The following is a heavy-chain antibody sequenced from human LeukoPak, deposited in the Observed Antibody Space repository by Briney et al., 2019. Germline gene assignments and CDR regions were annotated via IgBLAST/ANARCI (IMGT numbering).Heavy chain of an antibody. J-gene: IGHJ4*02. V-gene: IGHV1-2*02. CDR1: GYGFTDDY. D-gene: IGHD1-20*01. CDR3: APTSEAYTSNWNV. CDR2: INPDSGFT. Sequence: ASVKVSCKASGYGFTDDYMHWVRQAPGQGLEWMGWINPDSGFTVYAQKFQGRVTMTRDTSISTAYMEVRRLRSDDTAVYYCAPTSEAYTSNWNVWGQGTLVPVSS.